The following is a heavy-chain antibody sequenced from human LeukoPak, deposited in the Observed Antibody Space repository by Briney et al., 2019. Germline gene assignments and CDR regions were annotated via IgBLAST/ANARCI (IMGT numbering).Heavy chain of an antibody. CDR3: ANTPAPGGYYDSSGYDAFDI. J-gene: IGHJ3*02. CDR1: GFTFSSYG. Sequence: GRSLRLSCAASGFTFSSYGMHWVRQAPGQGLEWVAVISYDGSNKYYADSVKGRFTISRDNSKNTLYLQMNSLRAEDTAVYYCANTPAPGGYYDSSGYDAFDIWGQGTMVTVSS. V-gene: IGHV3-30*18. CDR2: ISYDGSNK. D-gene: IGHD3-22*01.